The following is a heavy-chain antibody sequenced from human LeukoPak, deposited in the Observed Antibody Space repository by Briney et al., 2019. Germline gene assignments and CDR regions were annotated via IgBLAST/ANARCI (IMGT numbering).Heavy chain of an antibody. CDR2: ISGSGGST. D-gene: IGHD3-22*01. Sequence: PGGSLRLSCAASGFTFSSYAMSWVRQAPGKGLEWVSGISGSGGSTYYADSVKGRFTISRDNSKNTLYLQMNSLRAEDTAVYYCAKGADFYDSSGLNYWGQGTLVTVSS. V-gene: IGHV3-23*01. J-gene: IGHJ4*02. CDR3: AKGADFYDSSGLNY. CDR1: GFTFSSYA.